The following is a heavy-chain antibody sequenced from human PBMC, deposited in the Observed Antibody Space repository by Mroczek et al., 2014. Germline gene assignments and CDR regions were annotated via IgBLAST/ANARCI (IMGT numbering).Heavy chain of an antibody. D-gene: IGHD3-10*01. CDR3: ARDPRYGSGSLQYYYYYYMDV. J-gene: IGHJ6*03. CDR1: GGTFSSYA. V-gene: IGHV1-69*12. CDR2: IIPIFGTA. Sequence: QVQLVQSGAEVKKPGSSVKVSCKASGGTFSSYAISWVRQAPGQGLEWMGGIIPIFGTANYAQKFQGRVTITADESTSTAYMELSSLRSEDTAVYYCARDPRYGSGSLQYYYYYYMDVWGKGTNGH.